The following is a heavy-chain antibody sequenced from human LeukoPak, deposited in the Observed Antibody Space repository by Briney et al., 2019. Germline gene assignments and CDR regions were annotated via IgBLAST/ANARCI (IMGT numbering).Heavy chain of an antibody. CDR1: GFTFSSYS. D-gene: IGHD5-18*01. CDR3: GKGLAYTYPYSGNMDV. J-gene: IGHJ6*03. CDR2: ISSSSSYI. V-gene: IGHV3-21*01. Sequence: GGSLRLSCAASGFTFSSYSMNWVRQAPGKGLEWVSSISSSSSYIYYADSVKGRFTISRDNSENTVSLQLNSLRVEDTAVYYCGKGLAYTYPYSGNMDVWGKGTTVTISS.